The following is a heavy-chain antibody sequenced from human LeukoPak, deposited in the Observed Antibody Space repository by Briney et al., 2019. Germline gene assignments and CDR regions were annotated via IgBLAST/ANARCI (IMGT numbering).Heavy chain of an antibody. V-gene: IGHV3-7*01. D-gene: IGHD2-2*01. J-gene: IGHJ3*01. CDR2: IKEDGSEK. CDR1: GFTFSTHW. Sequence: GGSLRLSCAASGFTFSTHWMSWVRQAPGKGLEWVAKIKEDGSEKYYVDSVKGRFTISRDDAKNSLSLQMHSLRDEDTAVYYCVRDQGYCTSASCRGDAFDVWGQGSMVSVSS. CDR3: VRDQGYCTSASCRGDAFDV.